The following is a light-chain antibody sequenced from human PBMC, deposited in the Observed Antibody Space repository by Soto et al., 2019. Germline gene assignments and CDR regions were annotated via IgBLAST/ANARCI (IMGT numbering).Light chain of an antibody. V-gene: IGLV2-8*01. CDR2: EVT. Sequence: QSARTQPPSASGSPGQPVTISCTGTSSYVGAYTYVSWYQQYPGKAPKLMIYEVTKRPSGVPDRFSGSKSGHTASLTVSGLQAEDEADYYCTSYVGNEIWGFGGGTKLTV. CDR3: TSYVGNEIWG. J-gene: IGLJ3*02. CDR1: SSYVGAYTY.